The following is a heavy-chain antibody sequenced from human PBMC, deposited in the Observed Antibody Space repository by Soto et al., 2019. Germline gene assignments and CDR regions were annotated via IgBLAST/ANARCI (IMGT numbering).Heavy chain of an antibody. CDR2: ISYDGSNK. CDR1: GFTFSSYG. CDR3: AKDKAGTHANYYYGMDV. D-gene: IGHD1-1*01. J-gene: IGHJ6*02. V-gene: IGHV3-30*18. Sequence: QVQLVESGGGVVQPGRSLRLSCAASGFTFSSYGMHWVRQAPGKGLEWVAVISYDGSNKYYADSVKGRFTIYRDNSKNTLYLQMNSLRAEDTAVYYCAKDKAGTHANYYYGMDVWGQGTTVTVSS.